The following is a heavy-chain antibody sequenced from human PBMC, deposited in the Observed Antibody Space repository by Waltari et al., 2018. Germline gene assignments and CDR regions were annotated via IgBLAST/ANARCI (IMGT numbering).Heavy chain of an antibody. V-gene: IGHV3-7*01. CDR1: GLIFSRYW. CDR2: RNYYGSKK. CDR3: AKSRGFEY. J-gene: IGHJ4*02. Sequence: EVQLVESGGGLVQLGGSLRLSCGASGLIFSRYWMSWCRQTPGKGLECGANRNYYGSKKYYVDSVKGRFTISRDNAKNSLYLQMNSLRVEDTAVYYCAKSRGFEYWGQGTLITVSS. D-gene: IGHD2-2*01.